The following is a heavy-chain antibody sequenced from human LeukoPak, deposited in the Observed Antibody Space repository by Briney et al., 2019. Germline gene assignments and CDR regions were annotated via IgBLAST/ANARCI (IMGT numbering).Heavy chain of an antibody. CDR2: ISGSGGST. Sequence: PGGSLRLSCAASGFTFSSYAMSWVRQAPGKGLEWAPAISGSGGSTYYADSVKGRFTISRDNSKNTLYLQMNSLRAEDTAVYYCAKSSLLGGYSYGLFDYWGQGTLVTVSS. CDR3: AKSSLLGGYSYGLFDY. D-gene: IGHD5-18*01. V-gene: IGHV3-23*01. CDR1: GFTFSSYA. J-gene: IGHJ4*02.